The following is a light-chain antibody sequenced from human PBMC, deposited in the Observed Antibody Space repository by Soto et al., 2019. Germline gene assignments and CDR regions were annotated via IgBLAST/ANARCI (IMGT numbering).Light chain of an antibody. Sequence: QSALTQPRSVSGSPVQSVTISCTGTSGDVGGYNYVSWYQQHPGKAPKLMIYDVSKRPSGVPDRFSGSKSGNTASLTISGLQAEDEADYYCCSYAGSYTYGFGTGTKVTVL. CDR3: CSYAGSYTYG. V-gene: IGLV2-11*01. CDR1: SGDVGGYNY. J-gene: IGLJ1*01. CDR2: DVS.